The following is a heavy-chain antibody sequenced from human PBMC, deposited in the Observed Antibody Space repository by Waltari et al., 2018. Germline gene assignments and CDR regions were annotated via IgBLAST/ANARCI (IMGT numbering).Heavy chain of an antibody. CDR1: GFTFSTFW. CDR2: IKSDGSAT. CDR3: ASDVHSGRYGWFDP. Sequence: EVQLVESGGDLVQPGGSLRLSCAASGFTFSTFWVHWVRQVPGKGLVVVSRIKSDGSATSYADSVKGRFTISRDNAKNTVYLQMNSLRAEDTAVYHCASDVHSGRYGWFDPWGQGTLVTVSS. J-gene: IGHJ5*02. V-gene: IGHV3-74*01. D-gene: IGHD1-26*01.